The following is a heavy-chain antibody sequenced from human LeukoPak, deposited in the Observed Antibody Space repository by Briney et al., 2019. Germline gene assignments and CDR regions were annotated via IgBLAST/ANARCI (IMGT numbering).Heavy chain of an antibody. J-gene: IGHJ5*02. D-gene: IGHD6-19*01. CDR1: GGFIISYY. V-gene: IGHV4-4*07. CDR2: IYSSGNT. CDR3: ARDLMAVASTTLHNWFDP. Sequence: SETLSLTCTVSGGFIISYYWSWIRQPAGEGLEWIGRIYSSGNTNYNPSLKSRVTMSVDTSKNQFSLKLTSVTAADTAVYYCARDLMAVASTTLHNWFDPWGQGTLVTVSS.